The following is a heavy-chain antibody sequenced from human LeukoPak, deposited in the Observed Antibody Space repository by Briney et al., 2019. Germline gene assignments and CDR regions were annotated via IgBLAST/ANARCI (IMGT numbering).Heavy chain of an antibody. CDR2: VSSDGSIK. CDR3: ARGYSSSWLGYFDY. D-gene: IGHD6-13*01. V-gene: IGHV3-30*03. Sequence: GGSLRLSCVASGFTFSSYGIHWVRQAPGKGLEWVAVVSSDGSIKYNADSVEGRFTISRDTSKNTVYLQMNSLGAEDTAFYYCARGYSSSWLGYFDYWGQGTLVTVSS. J-gene: IGHJ4*02. CDR1: GFTFSSYG.